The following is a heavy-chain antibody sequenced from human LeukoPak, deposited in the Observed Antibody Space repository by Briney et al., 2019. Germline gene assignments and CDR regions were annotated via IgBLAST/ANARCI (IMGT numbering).Heavy chain of an antibody. Sequence: ASVKVSCKASGYTFTGYYMHWVRQAPGQGLEWMGWINPNSGGTNYAQKFQGWVTMTRDTSISTAYMELSRLRSDGTAVYYCARGLYVAGEEFNYWGQGTLVTVSS. D-gene: IGHD6-19*01. J-gene: IGHJ4*02. CDR2: INPNSGGT. CDR3: ARGLYVAGEEFNY. V-gene: IGHV1-2*04. CDR1: GYTFTGYY.